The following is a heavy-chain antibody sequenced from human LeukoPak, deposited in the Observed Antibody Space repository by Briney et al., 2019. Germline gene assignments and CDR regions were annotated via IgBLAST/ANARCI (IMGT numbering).Heavy chain of an antibody. Sequence: ASVKVSCKASGYTFTGYYMHWVRQAPGQGLEWMGRINPNSGGRNYAQKFQGRVSMTRDTSISTAYMELSRLRSDDTAVYYCARVSGSSWGGDFDYWGQGTLVTVSS. D-gene: IGHD6-13*01. CDR2: INPNSGGR. CDR3: ARVSGSSWGGDFDY. V-gene: IGHV1-2*06. J-gene: IGHJ4*02. CDR1: GYTFTGYY.